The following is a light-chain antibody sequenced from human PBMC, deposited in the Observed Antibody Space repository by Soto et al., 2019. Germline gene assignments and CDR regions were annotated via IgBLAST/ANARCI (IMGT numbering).Light chain of an antibody. CDR3: GSYTSSSSWV. J-gene: IGLJ3*02. V-gene: IGLV2-14*03. CDR1: SSDVGTYNS. Sequence: QSALTQPASVSGSPGQSITVSCTGSSSDVGTYNSVSWYQQHPGKAPKLIIYDVSNRPSGVSNRFSGSKSGNTASLTISGLQTEDEADYYCGSYTSSSSWVLGGGTKLTVL. CDR2: DVS.